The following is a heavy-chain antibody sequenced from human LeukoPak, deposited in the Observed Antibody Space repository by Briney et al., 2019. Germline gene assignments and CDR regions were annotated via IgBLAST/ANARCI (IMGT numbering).Heavy chain of an antibody. D-gene: IGHD4-17*01. V-gene: IGHV1-8*01. J-gene: IGHJ4*02. CDR3: ARLLLGTVTIDY. CDR2: MNPNSGKT. CDR1: GYTFTSYD. Sequence: ASVKVSCKASGYTFTSYDIHWVRQDPGRGLDYLGWMNPNSGKTGYTQKFRGRFSMTRDTSISTAYLELNSLTSEDTAVYYCARLLLGTVTIDYWGQGTLVAVSS.